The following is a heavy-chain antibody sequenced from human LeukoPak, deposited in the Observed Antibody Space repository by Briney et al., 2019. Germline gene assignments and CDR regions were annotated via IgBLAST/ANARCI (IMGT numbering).Heavy chain of an antibody. CDR1: GYTFNTND. V-gene: IGHV1-18*01. J-gene: IGHJ4*02. D-gene: IGHD1-26*01. Sequence: ASVKVSCKASGYTFNTNDISWVRQAPGQGLEWMGWISVYNGDTNYAQKLQGRITMTTDTSTSTAYMESRSLRSDDTAVYYCARGGSSGSYGFDYWGQGTLVTVSS. CDR2: ISVYNGDT. CDR3: ARGGSSGSYGFDY.